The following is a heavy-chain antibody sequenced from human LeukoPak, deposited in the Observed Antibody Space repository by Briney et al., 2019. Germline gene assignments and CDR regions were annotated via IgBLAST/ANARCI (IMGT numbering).Heavy chain of an antibody. J-gene: IGHJ5*02. D-gene: IGHD6-19*01. CDR2: ISAYNGNT. CDR1: GYTFTSYG. V-gene: IGHV1-18*01. Sequence: ASVKVSCKASGYTFTSYGISWVRQAPGQGLEWMGWISAYNGNTNYAQKLQGRVTMTTDTSTSTAYMELRSLRSDDTAVYYCARVPFAYSSGSNKNWFDPWGQGTLVTVSS. CDR3: ARVPFAYSSGSNKNWFDP.